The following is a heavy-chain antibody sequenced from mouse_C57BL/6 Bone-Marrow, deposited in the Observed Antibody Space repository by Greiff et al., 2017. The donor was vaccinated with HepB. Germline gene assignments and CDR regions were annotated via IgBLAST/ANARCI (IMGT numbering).Heavy chain of an antibody. V-gene: IGHV2-5*01. D-gene: IGHD1-1*01. Sequence: VHLVESGPGLVQPSQSLSITCTVSGFSLTSYGVHWVRQSPGKGLEWLGVIWRGGSTDYNAAFMSRLSITKDNSKSQVFFKMNSLQADDTAIYYCAKTHYYGSPFDVWGTGTTVTVSS. CDR2: IWRGGST. CDR1: GFSLTSYG. J-gene: IGHJ1*03. CDR3: AKTHYYGSPFDV.